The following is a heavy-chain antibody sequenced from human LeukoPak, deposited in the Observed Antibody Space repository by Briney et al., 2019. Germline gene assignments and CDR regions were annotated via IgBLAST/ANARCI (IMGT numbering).Heavy chain of an antibody. D-gene: IGHD3-22*01. CDR3: ASARYYYDSSGYYYFDY. Sequence: GASLQISCKGSGYSFTSYWIGWVRQMPGKGLEWMGIIYPGDSDTRDSPSFQGQVTISADKSISTAYLQWSSLKASDTAMYYCASARYYYDSSGYYYFDYWGQGTLVTVSS. CDR2: IYPGDSDT. V-gene: IGHV5-51*01. CDR1: GYSFTSYW. J-gene: IGHJ4*02.